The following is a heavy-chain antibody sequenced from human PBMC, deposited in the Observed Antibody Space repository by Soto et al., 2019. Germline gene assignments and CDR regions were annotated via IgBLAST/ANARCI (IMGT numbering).Heavy chain of an antibody. V-gene: IGHV3-23*01. Sequence: EVQILESGGGLVQPGGSLRLSCAASGFTFNNYVMTWFRQAPGRGLEWVSYINGGGGGTYYADSVKGRFTISRDNSMDTLYLQMNSLRVEDTAVYYCATERRAGGADYWGQGTLVTVSS. CDR1: GFTFNNYV. D-gene: IGHD3-10*01. J-gene: IGHJ4*02. CDR3: ATERRAGGADY. CDR2: INGGGGGT.